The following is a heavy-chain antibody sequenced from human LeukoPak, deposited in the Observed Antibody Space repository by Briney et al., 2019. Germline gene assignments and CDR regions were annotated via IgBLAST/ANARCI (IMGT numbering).Heavy chain of an antibody. V-gene: IGHV1-69*04. J-gene: IGHJ4*02. Sequence: ASVKVSCKASGGTFSSYALSWVRQAPGQGLEWMGTIIPIVGIANYAQKFQGRATITADKSTSTAYMELSSLRSEDTAVYYCARDIVATINFDYWGQGTLVTVSS. D-gene: IGHD5-12*01. CDR1: GGTFSSYA. CDR2: IIPIVGIA. CDR3: ARDIVATINFDY.